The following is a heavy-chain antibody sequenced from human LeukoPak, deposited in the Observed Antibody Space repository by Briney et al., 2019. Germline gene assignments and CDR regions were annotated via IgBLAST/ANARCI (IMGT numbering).Heavy chain of an antibody. CDR3: AAFRYCSGGSRYHADN. V-gene: IGHV5-10-1*01. CDR1: GYSFTSYW. J-gene: IGHJ4*02. CDR2: IDPSDSYT. Sequence: GESLKISCKGSGYSFTSYWISWVRQMPGKGLEWMGRIDPSDSYTNYSPSFQGHVTISADKSISTAYLQWSSLKASDTAMYYCAAFRYCSGGSRYHADNWGQGTLVTVSS. D-gene: IGHD2-15*01.